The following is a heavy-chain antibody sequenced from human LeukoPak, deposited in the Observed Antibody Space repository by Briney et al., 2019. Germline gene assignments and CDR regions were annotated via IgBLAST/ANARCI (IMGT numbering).Heavy chain of an antibody. CDR3: ARSQILDY. J-gene: IGHJ4*02. CDR2: INPNSGDT. CDR1: GYTFSNYY. D-gene: IGHD5-18*01. V-gene: IGHV1-2*02. Sequence: ASVKVSCKASGYTFSNYYMHWVRQAPGQGLEWMGWINPNSGDTNYAQKFQGRVTMTRDTSISTAYMELSRLRYDDTAVYYCARSQILDYWGQGTLVTVSS.